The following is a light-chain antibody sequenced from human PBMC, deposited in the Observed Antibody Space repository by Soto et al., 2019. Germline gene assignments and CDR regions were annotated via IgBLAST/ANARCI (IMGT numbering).Light chain of an antibody. J-gene: IGKJ4*01. CDR1: QSISPW. CDR2: KAS. CDR3: QQYERYPMT. Sequence: DSQMTQFPSTLSASVGDRVTITCRASQSISPWLAWYQQKPGKAPKILISKASTLQSGVPARFSGSGSGTEFTLTISSLQPYDFATYYCQQYERYPMTFGGGTKVEIK. V-gene: IGKV1-5*03.